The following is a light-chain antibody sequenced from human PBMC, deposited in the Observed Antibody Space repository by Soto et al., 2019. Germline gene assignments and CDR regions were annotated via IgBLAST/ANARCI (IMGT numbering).Light chain of an antibody. V-gene: IGKV3D-15*01. CDR2: GAS. CDR1: QSVSSN. J-gene: IGKJ5*01. Sequence: EIVMTQSPATLSVSPGERATLSCRASQSVSSNLAWYLQKPGQAPRLVIYGASIRATGIPARFSGSGSGTEFTLTISSLQSEDFAVDYCQQYDNWPPITFGQGTRLDIK. CDR3: QQYDNWPPIT.